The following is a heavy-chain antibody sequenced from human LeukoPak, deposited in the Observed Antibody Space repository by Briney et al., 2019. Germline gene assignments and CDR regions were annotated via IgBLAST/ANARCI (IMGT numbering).Heavy chain of an antibody. CDR3: AKDGPGGWYFDS. D-gene: IGHD6-19*01. J-gene: IGHJ4*02. Sequence: SLTLYCSISRCTVTNFWMCWLRPAPGKELEWVANIKQDGSEKHYVDSVNGRFTISRDNAKDSLYLQMNSLRAEDTAVYYCAKDGPGGWYFDSWGQGTPVTVSS. CDR2: IKQDGSEK. CDR1: RCTVTNFW. V-gene: IGHV3-7*03.